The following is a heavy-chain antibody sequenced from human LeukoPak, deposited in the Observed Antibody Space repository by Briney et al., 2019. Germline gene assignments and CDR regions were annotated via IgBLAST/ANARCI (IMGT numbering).Heavy chain of an antibody. CDR3: AKDVEEGGFYYYYGMDV. J-gene: IGHJ6*02. V-gene: IGHV3-30*18. Sequence: PGGSLRLSCAASRFTFSSYGMHWVRQAPGKGLEWGAVISYDGSNKYYADSVKGRFTISRDNSKNTLYLQMNSLRAEDTAVYYCAKDVEEGGFYYYYGMDVWGQGTTVTVSS. D-gene: IGHD3-16*01. CDR2: ISYDGSNK. CDR1: RFTFSSYG.